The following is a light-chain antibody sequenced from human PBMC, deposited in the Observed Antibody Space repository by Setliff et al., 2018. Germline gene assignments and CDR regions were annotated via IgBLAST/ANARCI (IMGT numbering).Light chain of an antibody. CDR2: ANN. CDR3: QSYDSSLSASYV. CDR1: NSNIGAPYD. J-gene: IGLJ1*01. Sequence: SALTQPPSVSGAPGQRVTISCTVSNSNIGAPYDVHWYQQIPGTAPKLLIFANNNRPSGVPDRFSGSKSGTSASLAITGLQAEDEGDYYCQSYDSSLSASYVFGSGTKVTVL. V-gene: IGLV1-40*01.